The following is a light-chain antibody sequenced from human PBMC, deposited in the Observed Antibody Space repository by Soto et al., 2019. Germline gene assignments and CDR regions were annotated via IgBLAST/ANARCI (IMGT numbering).Light chain of an antibody. J-gene: IGLJ1*01. Sequence: QSALTQPASMSGSPGQSITISCTGTSSDVGDYNYVSWYQQHPGKAPKVMIYDVSNRPSGVSNRFSGSKSGNTASLTISGLQAEDEADYYCSSYTSSSTLVFGTWTKLTVL. CDR3: SSYTSSSTLV. V-gene: IGLV2-14*01. CDR1: SSDVGDYNY. CDR2: DVS.